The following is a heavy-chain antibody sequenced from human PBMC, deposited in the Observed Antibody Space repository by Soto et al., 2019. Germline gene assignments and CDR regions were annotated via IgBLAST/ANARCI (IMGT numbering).Heavy chain of an antibody. V-gene: IGHV3-74*01. CDR3: ARDSHYYGSGSYFPAGAFDI. Sequence: GGSLRLSCAASGFTFSSYWMHWVRQAPGKGLVWVSRINSDGSSTSYADSVKGRFTISRDNAKNTLYLQMNSLRAEDTAVYYCARDSHYYGSGSYFPAGAFDIWGQGTMVTVSS. J-gene: IGHJ3*02. CDR1: GFTFSSYW. D-gene: IGHD3-10*01. CDR2: INSDGSST.